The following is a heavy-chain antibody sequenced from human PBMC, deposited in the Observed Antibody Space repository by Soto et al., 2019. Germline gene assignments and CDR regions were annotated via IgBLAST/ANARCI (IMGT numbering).Heavy chain of an antibody. Sequence: SGPTLVNPTQTLTLTCTFSGFSLSTSGVGVGCIRQPPGKALEWLGLIYWNDDKRYSPSLKSRLTITKDTSKNQVVLTMTNMDPVDTATYYCAHSVGGSYLRWFDPWGQGTLVTVSS. CDR2: IYWNDDK. CDR1: GFSLSTSGVG. J-gene: IGHJ5*02. D-gene: IGHD1-26*01. V-gene: IGHV2-5*01. CDR3: AHSVGGSYLRWFDP.